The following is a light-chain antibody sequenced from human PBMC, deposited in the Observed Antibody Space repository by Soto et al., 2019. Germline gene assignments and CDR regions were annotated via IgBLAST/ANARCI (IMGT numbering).Light chain of an antibody. J-gene: IGKJ1*01. V-gene: IGKV3-20*01. CDR2: GAS. Sequence: IMWTQAPGTLSLSHGERATLSCRASQSVSRYLTWYQQKPGQGPRVLIYGASSRATGIPDRFSGSGSGTDFTLTINRLEPEDFAVYYCQQYGSSPPTLGQGTKV. CDR1: QSVSRY. CDR3: QQYGSSPPT.